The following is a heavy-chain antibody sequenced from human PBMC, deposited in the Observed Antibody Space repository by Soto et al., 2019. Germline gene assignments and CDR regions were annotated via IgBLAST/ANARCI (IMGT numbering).Heavy chain of an antibody. D-gene: IGHD6-19*01. CDR1: GFTFSSYW. V-gene: IGHV3-74*01. CDR3: ARMEYSSGGDY. J-gene: IGHJ4*02. CDR2: INSDGSST. Sequence: GGSLRLSCAASGFTFSSYWMHWVRQAPGKGLVWVSRINSDGSSTSYADSVKGRFTISRDNAKNTLYLQMNSLRAEDTAVYYCARMEYSSGGDYWGQGTLVTVSS.